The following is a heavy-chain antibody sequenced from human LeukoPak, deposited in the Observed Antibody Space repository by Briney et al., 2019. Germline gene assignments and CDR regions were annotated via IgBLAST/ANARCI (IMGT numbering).Heavy chain of an antibody. CDR3: AKDSAFYYIDV. J-gene: IGHJ6*03. V-gene: IGHV3-48*01. CDR1: GFTFSSYS. Sequence: GALRLSCAASGFTFSSYSMNWVRQAPGKGLEWVSYISSSSSTIYYADSVKGRFTISRDNSKNTLYLQMNSLKGDDTAVYYCAKDSAFYYIDVWGKGTTVIISS. CDR2: ISSSSSTI. D-gene: IGHD3-10*01.